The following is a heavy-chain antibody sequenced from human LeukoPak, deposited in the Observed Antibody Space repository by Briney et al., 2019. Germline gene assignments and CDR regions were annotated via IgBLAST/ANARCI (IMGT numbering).Heavy chain of an antibody. CDR1: GGSISSYY. Sequence: PSETLSLTCTASGGSISSYYWSWIRQPPGKGLEWIGYIYYSGSTNYNPSLKSRVTISVDTSKNQFSLKLSSVTAADTAVYYCARHRGYYDSSPFDYWGQGTLVTVSS. V-gene: IGHV4-59*08. CDR3: ARHRGYYDSSPFDY. CDR2: IYYSGST. J-gene: IGHJ4*02. D-gene: IGHD3-22*01.